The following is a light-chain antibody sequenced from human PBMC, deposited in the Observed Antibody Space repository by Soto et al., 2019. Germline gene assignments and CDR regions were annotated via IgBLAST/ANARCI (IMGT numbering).Light chain of an antibody. Sequence: QSVLTQPASVSGSPGQSITISCTGTSSDVGGYNSVSWYQHYPGKAPKVMIYEVSERPSGVSYRFSGSQSGNTASLTISGLQAEDEADYYCCSYAGSYSSYFYGTGTKVTVL. V-gene: IGLV2-23*02. CDR1: SSDVGGYNS. J-gene: IGLJ1*01. CDR3: CSYAGSYSSYF. CDR2: EVS.